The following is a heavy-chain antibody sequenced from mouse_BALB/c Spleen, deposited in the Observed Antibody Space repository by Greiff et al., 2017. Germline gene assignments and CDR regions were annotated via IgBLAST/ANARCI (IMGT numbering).Heavy chain of an antibody. CDR2: INPSTGYT. CDR3: ARTYYGSSYESWFAY. J-gene: IGHJ3*01. Sequence: VQLQQSGAELAKPGASVKMSCKASGYTFTSYWMHWVKQRPGQGLEWIGYINPSTGYTEYNQKFKDKATLTADKSSSTAYMQLSSLTSEDSAVYYGARTYYGSSYESWFAYWGQGTLVTVSA. D-gene: IGHD1-1*01. V-gene: IGHV1-7*01. CDR1: GYTFTSYW.